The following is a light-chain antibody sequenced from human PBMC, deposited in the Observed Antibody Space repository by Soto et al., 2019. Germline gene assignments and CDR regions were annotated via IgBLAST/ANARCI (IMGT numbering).Light chain of an antibody. CDR3: QQRSNWP. V-gene: IGKV3-15*01. CDR1: QSLRSN. CDR2: GAS. J-gene: IGKJ5*01. Sequence: IVMTQSPPTLSVSPGEEATLACRASQSLRSNLAWYQQKPGQAPRLLIYGASTRATGIPARSSGSGSGTDFTLTISSLEPEDFAVYYCQQRSNWPFGQGTRLEIK.